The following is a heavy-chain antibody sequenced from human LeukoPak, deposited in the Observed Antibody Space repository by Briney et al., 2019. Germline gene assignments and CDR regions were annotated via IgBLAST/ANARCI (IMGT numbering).Heavy chain of an antibody. CDR3: ARDQPYCASTGCYSTFDY. J-gene: IGHJ4*02. CDR2: IYYTGGT. CDR1: GGSISSGGYY. V-gene: IGHV4-31*03. D-gene: IGHD2-15*01. Sequence: PSETLSLTCTVSGGSISSGGYYWSWVRQHPGKGLEWIGYIYYTGGTYYNPSLKSRITISVDTSKNQFSLKLTSVTAADTAVYYCARDQPYCASTGCYSTFDYWGQGTLVTVSS.